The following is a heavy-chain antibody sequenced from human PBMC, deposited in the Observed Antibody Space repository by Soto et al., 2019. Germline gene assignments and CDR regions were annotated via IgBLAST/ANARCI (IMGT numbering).Heavy chain of an antibody. V-gene: IGHV4-59*01. CDR1: GGSSRSGD. CDR2: IYDSVST. J-gene: IGHJ4*02. Sequence: SETQSLTCTVAGGSSRSGDGNWIRQPPGKGLEWMGYIYDSVSTNYNPSLKSRVTISVDTSKNQFSLKLRSVTAADTAVYYCARGYSGGYLGTRRFDYWGRGTLVTVS. D-gene: IGHD3-22*01. CDR3: ARGYSGGYLGTRRFDY.